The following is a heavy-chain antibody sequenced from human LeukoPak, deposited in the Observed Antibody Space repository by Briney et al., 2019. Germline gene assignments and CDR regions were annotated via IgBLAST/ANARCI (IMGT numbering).Heavy chain of an antibody. Sequence: GGSLRLSCAASGFTFSNAWMSWVRQAPGKGLEWVGRIKSKTDGGTTDYAAPVKGRFTISRDDSKNTLYLQMNSLKTEDTAVYYCTTAILFGEAARLYCYYMDVWGKGTTVTVSS. CDR2: IKSKTDGGTT. CDR1: GFTFSNAW. D-gene: IGHD6-6*01. CDR3: TTAILFGEAARLYCYYMDV. J-gene: IGHJ6*03. V-gene: IGHV3-15*01.